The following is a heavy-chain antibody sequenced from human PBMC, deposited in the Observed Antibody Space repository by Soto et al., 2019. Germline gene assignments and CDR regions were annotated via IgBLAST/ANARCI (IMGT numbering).Heavy chain of an antibody. CDR2: IDGDGGDT. J-gene: IGHJ5*02. CDR1: GFTLSSYW. V-gene: IGHV3-74*01. CDR3: VRDRHGDR. Sequence: EVQLVESGGGLVQPGGSLSLSCAASGFTLSSYWMQWVRQAPGKGLEWVSRIDGDGGDTSYADSVKGRFTISRDNAQNTLHLEMNSLKADDTAVYYCVRDRHGDRWGQGTLVTVSS.